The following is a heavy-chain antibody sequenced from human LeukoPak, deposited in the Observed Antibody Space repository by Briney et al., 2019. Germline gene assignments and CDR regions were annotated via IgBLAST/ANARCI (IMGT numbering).Heavy chain of an antibody. CDR3: VPAAQGDAFDI. Sequence: SETLSLTCTVSGGSISSYYWGWIRQPPGKGLEWIGSIYYSGSTYYNPSLKSRVTISVDTSKNQFSLKLSSVTAADTAVYYCVPAAQGDAFDIWGQGTMVTVSS. CDR2: IYYSGST. CDR1: GGSISSYY. V-gene: IGHV4-39*01. J-gene: IGHJ3*02. D-gene: IGHD2-15*01.